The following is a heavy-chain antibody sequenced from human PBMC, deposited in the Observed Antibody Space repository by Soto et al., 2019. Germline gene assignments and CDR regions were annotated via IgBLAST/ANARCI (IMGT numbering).Heavy chain of an antibody. CDR3: ARALGGDSGRYYNAYFDY. V-gene: IGHV1-69*06. Sequence: QVQLVQSGAEVKKPGSSVKVSCKASGGTFSSYAISWVRQAPGQGLEWMGGIIPIFGTANYAQKFQGRVTITADKSTITDYMELSSLRSEDTAVYYWARALGGDSGRYYNAYFDYWGQGTLVTVSS. CDR1: GGTFSSYA. CDR2: IIPIFGTA. J-gene: IGHJ4*02. D-gene: IGHD3-10*01.